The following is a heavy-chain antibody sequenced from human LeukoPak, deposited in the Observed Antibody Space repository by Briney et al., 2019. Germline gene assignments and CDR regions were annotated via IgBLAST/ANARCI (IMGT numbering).Heavy chain of an antibody. Sequence: GGSLRLSCAASGFTFSSYAMSWVRQAPGKGLEWVSAISGSGGSTYYADSVKGRFTISRDNSKSTLYLQMNSLRAEDTAVYYCAKEGPYYYGSGSSPDYWGQGTLVTVSS. D-gene: IGHD3-10*01. CDR2: ISGSGGST. CDR3: AKEGPYYYGSGSSPDY. CDR1: GFTFSSYA. J-gene: IGHJ4*02. V-gene: IGHV3-23*01.